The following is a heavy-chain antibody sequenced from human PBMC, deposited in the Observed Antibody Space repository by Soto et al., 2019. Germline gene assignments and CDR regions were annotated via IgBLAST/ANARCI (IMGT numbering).Heavy chain of an antibody. J-gene: IGHJ5*02. Sequence: SETLSLTCTVSGGSISSSSYYWGWIRQPPGKGLEWIGSIYYSGSTYYNPSLKSRVTISVDTSKNQFSLKLSSVTAADTAVYYCARAGDIAARVQPVNWFDPWGQGTLVTVSS. D-gene: IGHD6-6*01. CDR2: IYYSGST. CDR1: GGSISSSSYY. V-gene: IGHV4-39*01. CDR3: ARAGDIAARVQPVNWFDP.